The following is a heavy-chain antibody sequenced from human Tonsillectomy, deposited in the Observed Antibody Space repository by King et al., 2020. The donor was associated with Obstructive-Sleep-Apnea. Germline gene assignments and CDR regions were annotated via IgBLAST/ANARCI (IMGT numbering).Heavy chain of an antibody. CDR1: SFSLSNARMG. CDR2: IFSNDET. V-gene: IGHV2-26*01. D-gene: IGHD5-18*01. CDR3: VQIRGYSYGYADY. Sequence: TLKESGPVLVKPTETLTLTCTVSSFSLSNARMGVTWIRQPPGKALEWLAHIFSNDETSYNTSLKNRLTISKDTSKSQLVLTMTNMDPVDTATYYCVQIRGYSYGYADYWGQGTLVTVSS. J-gene: IGHJ4*02.